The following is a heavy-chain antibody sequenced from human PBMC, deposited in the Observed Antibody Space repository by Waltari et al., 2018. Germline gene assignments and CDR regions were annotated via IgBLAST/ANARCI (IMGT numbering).Heavy chain of an antibody. CDR3: ARGKGYCTNGVCYPYNWFDP. J-gene: IGHJ5*02. Sequence: QVQLQESGPGLVKPSETLSLTRTVSGGSISSYYWSWIRQPAGKGLEWIGRIYTSGSTNYNPSLKSRVTMSVDTSKNQFSLKLSSVTAADTAVYYCARGKGYCTNGVCYPYNWFDPWGQGTLVTVSS. CDR2: IYTSGST. D-gene: IGHD2-8*01. V-gene: IGHV4-4*07. CDR1: GGSISSYY.